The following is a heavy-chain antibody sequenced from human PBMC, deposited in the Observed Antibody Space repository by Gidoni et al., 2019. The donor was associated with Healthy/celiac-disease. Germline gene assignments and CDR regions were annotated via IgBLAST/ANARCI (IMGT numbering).Heavy chain of an antibody. CDR2: IRGSGGST. CDR3: AKGVTPGISWYYYYGMDV. D-gene: IGHD3-3*02. V-gene: IGHV3-23*04. CDR1: GFTFSSYA. J-gene: IGHJ6*02. Sequence: EVQLVESGGGLVQPGGSLRLSCAASGFTFSSYAMSWVRQAPGKGLEWVSAIRGSGGSTFYADSVKGRFTISRDNSKNTLYLQMNSLRAEDTAVYYCAKGVTPGISWYYYYGMDVWGQGTTVTVSS.